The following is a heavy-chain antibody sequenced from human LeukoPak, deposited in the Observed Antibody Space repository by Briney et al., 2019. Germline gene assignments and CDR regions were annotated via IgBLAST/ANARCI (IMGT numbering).Heavy chain of an antibody. CDR3: ARGQVPHDAFDI. CDR2: IYYSGST. J-gene: IGHJ3*02. V-gene: IGHV4-59*12. Sequence: SETLSLTCTVSGGSISSYYWSWIRQPPGKGLEWIGYIYYSGSTNYNPSLKSRVTISVDTSKNQFSLKLSSVTAADTAVYYCARGQVPHDAFDIWGQGTMVTVSS. D-gene: IGHD2-2*01. CDR1: GGSISSYY.